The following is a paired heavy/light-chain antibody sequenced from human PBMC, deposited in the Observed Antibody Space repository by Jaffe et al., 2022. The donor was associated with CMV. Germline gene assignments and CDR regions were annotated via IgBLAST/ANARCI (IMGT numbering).Heavy chain of an antibody. V-gene: IGHV4-34*01. CDR2: SYYGEIV. CDR1: DGSFIDRF. Sequence: QVQIQQWGAGLLRPSETLSLTCAVNDGSFIDRFWSWIRQTPGKGLEWIGESYYGEIVNYGPSFWSRATVSIDPSRNQFSLEMTSVTAADTGVYYCVRGDSSGSWGSKWGPGTLVTVSS. D-gene: IGHD1-26*01. J-gene: IGHJ4*02. CDR3: VRGDSSGSWGSK.
Light chain of an antibody. J-gene: IGKJ5*01. CDR3: MQGLQTPIT. CDR1: QSLLHKKGKTY. Sequence: DIVMTQSPLSLPVTPGEPASISCRSSQSLLHKKGKTYLDWYLQKPGQSPQLLIYLAFNRASGVPDRFSGSGSGTFFTLKISRVEAEDVGVYYCMQGLQTPITFGQGTRLDIK. CDR2: LAF. V-gene: IGKV2-28*01.